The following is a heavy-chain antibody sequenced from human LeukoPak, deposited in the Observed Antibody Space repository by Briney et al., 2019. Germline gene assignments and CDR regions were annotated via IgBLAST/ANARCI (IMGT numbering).Heavy chain of an antibody. CDR1: GGSFSGYY. CDR3: ARALNYYGSGRLSYYFDY. V-gene: IGHV4-34*01. J-gene: IGHJ4*02. Sequence: SETLSLTCAVYGGSFSGYYWSWIRQPPGKGLEWIGEINHSGSTNYNPSLKSRVTISVDTSKNQFSLKLSSVTAADTAVYYCARALNYYGSGRLSYYFDYWGQGTLVTVSS. CDR2: INHSGST. D-gene: IGHD3-10*01.